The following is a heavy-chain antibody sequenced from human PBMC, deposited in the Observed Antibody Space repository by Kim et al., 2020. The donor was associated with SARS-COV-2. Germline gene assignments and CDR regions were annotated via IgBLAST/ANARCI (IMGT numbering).Heavy chain of an antibody. CDR3: TTDGRFTYDDFWSGFG. J-gene: IGHJ4*02. CDR2: IKSKTNGGTT. D-gene: IGHD3-3*01. Sequence: GGSLRLSCAASGFTFSNAWMSWVRQAPGKGLEWVSRIKSKTNGGTTDYAAPVKGRFTVSRDDSQNTLFLQMNSLKTEDTAVYYCTTDGRFTYDDFWSGFGWGQGTLVTVSS. V-gene: IGHV3-15*01. CDR1: GFTFSNAW.